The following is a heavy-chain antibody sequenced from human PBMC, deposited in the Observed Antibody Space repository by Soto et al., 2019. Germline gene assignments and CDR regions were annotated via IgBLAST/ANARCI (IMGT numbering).Heavy chain of an antibody. D-gene: IGHD2-2*01. CDR2: IYHTGKT. J-gene: IGHJ5*02. CDR1: GDAIYIGGYY. CDR3: ARDGSSTATWIDP. V-gene: IGHV4-31*03. Sequence: SETLSLTCTVSGDAIYIGGYYWTWIRQHPGKGLEWIGYIYHTGKTYYNPSLESRVTMSVDTSKNQFSLKLASVTAADTAVYYCARDGSSTATWIDPWGQGTLVTVSS.